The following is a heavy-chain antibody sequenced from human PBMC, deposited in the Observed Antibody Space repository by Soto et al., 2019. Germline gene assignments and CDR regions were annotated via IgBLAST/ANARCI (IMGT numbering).Heavy chain of an antibody. Sequence: EVQLLESGGGLVQPGGSLRLSCAASGFTFGNYAMIWVRQAQGKGLEWVSTISGGGDGTYYADSVRGRFTISRENSRNTVYLQMNSLRAEDTAVYYCAKKGLGSLATYCSTGDCHYAFDIWGQGTMVTVSS. CDR2: ISGGGDGT. D-gene: IGHD2-15*01. V-gene: IGHV3-23*01. CDR3: AKKGLGSLATYCSTGDCHYAFDI. J-gene: IGHJ3*02. CDR1: GFTFGNYA.